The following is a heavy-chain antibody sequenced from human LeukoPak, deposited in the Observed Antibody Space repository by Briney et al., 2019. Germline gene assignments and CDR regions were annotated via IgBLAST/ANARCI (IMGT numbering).Heavy chain of an antibody. Sequence: GGSLRLSCAASGFTFSSYEMNWVRQAPGKGLEWVANIKEDGSDKYYVDSVKGRFTISRDNSKNSLYLQMNSLRAEDTAVYYCAKVIPVYNDNEEAAEYFQHWGQGTLVVVSS. CDR3: AKVIPVYNDNEEAAEYFQH. D-gene: IGHD5-24*01. CDR1: GFTFSSYE. V-gene: IGHV3-7*01. CDR2: IKEDGSDK. J-gene: IGHJ1*01.